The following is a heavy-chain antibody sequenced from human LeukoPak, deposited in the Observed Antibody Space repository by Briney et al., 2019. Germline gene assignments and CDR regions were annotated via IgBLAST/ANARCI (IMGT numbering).Heavy chain of an antibody. J-gene: IGHJ5*02. V-gene: IGHV3-30*02. CDR1: GFTFSSYG. D-gene: IGHD6-19*01. CDR2: IWSDGSNK. Sequence: QPGGSLRLSCAASGFTFSSYGMHWVRQAPGKGLEWVAVIWSDGSNKYYADSVKGRFTISRDNPKNTLYLQMNSLRTEDTAVYFCAKGYSNGWFAIDAWGQGTLVTVSS. CDR3: AKGYSNGWFAIDA.